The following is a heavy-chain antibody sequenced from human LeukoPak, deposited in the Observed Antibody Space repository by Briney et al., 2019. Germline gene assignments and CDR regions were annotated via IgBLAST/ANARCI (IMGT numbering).Heavy chain of an antibody. V-gene: IGHV3-30*18. CDR3: AKDSVYHVYYYGSGSYLDY. CDR2: ISYDGSNK. CDR1: VFTFSIYG. D-gene: IGHD3-10*01. Sequence: GGSLRLSCAASVFTFSIYGIHWVRQAPDKGLEWVALISYDGSNKYYADSVKARFTIYRDNSKNTLYLQMNSLRAEETALYYCAKDSVYHVYYYGSGSYLDYWGEGAMVTVCS. J-gene: IGHJ4*02.